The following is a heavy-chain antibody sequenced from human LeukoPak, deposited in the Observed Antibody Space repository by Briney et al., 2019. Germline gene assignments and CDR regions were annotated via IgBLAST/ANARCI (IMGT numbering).Heavy chain of an antibody. J-gene: IGHJ4*02. V-gene: IGHV3-30-3*01. CDR1: EFTFSGYI. Sequence: GGSLRLSCAASEFTFSGYIIHWVRQAPGKGLEWVAVISYDGSNKYYADSVKGRFTISRDNSKNTLYLQMNSLRAEDTAVYYCAREPGIAAAGAFDYWGQGTLVTVSS. CDR3: AREPGIAAAGAFDY. D-gene: IGHD6-13*01. CDR2: ISYDGSNK.